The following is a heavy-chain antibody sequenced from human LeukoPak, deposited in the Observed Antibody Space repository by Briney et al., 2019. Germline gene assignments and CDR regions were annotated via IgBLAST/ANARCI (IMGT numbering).Heavy chain of an antibody. J-gene: IGHJ4*02. CDR3: ARDLPYYDFSY. CDR1: GFTYSSYW. Sequence: GGSLRLSCAASGFTYSSYWMSWVRQAPGKGLEWVANIKQDGSEKYYVDSVKGRFTVSRDNAKNSLYLQMNSLRAEDTAVYYCARDLPYYDFSYWGQGTLVTVSS. CDR2: IKQDGSEK. V-gene: IGHV3-7*01. D-gene: IGHD3-3*01.